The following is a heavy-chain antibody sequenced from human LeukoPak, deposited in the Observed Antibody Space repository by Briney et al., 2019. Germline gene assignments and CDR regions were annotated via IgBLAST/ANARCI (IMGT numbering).Heavy chain of an antibody. CDR3: ASTPYCSSTSCSKRDYYGMDV. D-gene: IGHD2-2*01. J-gene: IGHJ6*04. V-gene: IGHV1-69*01. Sequence: SVEVSCKASGGTFSSYAISWVRQAPGQGLEWMGGIIPIFGTANYAQKFQGRVTITADESTSTAYMELSSLRSEDTAVYYCASTPYCSSTSCSKRDYYGMDVWGKGTTVTVSS. CDR1: GGTFSSYA. CDR2: IIPIFGTA.